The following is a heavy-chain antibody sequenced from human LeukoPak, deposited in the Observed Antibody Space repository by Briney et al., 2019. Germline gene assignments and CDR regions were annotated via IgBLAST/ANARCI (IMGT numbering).Heavy chain of an antibody. V-gene: IGHV1-69*01. CDR3: ARAIYCGGDCYQYYFDY. CDR2: IIPIFGTA. CDR1: GGTFSSYA. D-gene: IGHD2-21*01. J-gene: IGHJ4*02. Sequence: SVKVSCKASGGTFSSYAISWVRQAPGQGLEWMGGIIPIFGTANYAQKLQGRVTITADESTSTACMELSSLRSEDTAVYYCARAIYCGGDCYQYYFDYWGQGTLVTVSS.